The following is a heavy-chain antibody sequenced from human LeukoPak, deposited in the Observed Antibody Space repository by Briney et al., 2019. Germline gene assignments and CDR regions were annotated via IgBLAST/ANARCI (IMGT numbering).Heavy chain of an antibody. D-gene: IGHD3-3*01. J-gene: IGHJ5*02. V-gene: IGHV4-39*07. CDR2: IYYIGST. Sequence: SETLSLTCTVSGGSISSSSCYWGWIRQPPGKGLEWIGSIYYIGSTYYNPSLKSRVTISVDKSKNQFSLKLSSVTAADTAVYYCARGFGREWSKKCPFDPRGQGTLVTVSS. CDR1: GGSISSSSCY. CDR3: ARGFGREWSKKCPFDP.